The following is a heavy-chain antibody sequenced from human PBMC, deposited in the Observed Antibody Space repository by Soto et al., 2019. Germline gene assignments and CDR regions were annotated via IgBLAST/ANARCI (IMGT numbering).Heavy chain of an antibody. CDR1: GNTFTSYY. CDR2: VNPSGGST. Sequence: ASVKVSCKASGNTFTSYYMHWVRQAPGQGPEWMGLVNPSGGSTYYAQKFRGRVTMTRDTSTSTLYMELSSLRFDDTAVYYCACFITASGTHDAFDIWGQGTMVTVSS. V-gene: IGHV1-46*01. J-gene: IGHJ3*02. CDR3: ACFITASGTHDAFDI. D-gene: IGHD6-25*01.